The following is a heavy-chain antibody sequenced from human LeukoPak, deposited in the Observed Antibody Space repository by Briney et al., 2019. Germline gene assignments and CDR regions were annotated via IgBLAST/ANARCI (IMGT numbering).Heavy chain of an antibody. J-gene: IGHJ3*02. CDR2: ISWNSGSI. CDR1: GFTFDDYA. D-gene: IGHD6-19*01. V-gene: IGHV3-9*01. CDR3: AEDRAVAAKRGFDAFDI. Sequence: GGSLRLSCAASGFTFDDYAMHWVRQAPGKGLDWVSGISWNSGSIGYADSVKGRFTISRDNAKNSLYLQMNSLRAEDTALYYCAEDRAVAAKRGFDAFDIWGQGTMVTVSS.